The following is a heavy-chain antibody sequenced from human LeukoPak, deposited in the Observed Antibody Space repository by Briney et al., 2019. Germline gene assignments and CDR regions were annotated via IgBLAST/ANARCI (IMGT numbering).Heavy chain of an antibody. CDR1: GFTFSSYW. Sequence: GGSLRLSCAASGFTFSSYWMSWVRQAPGKGLEWVANIKQDGSEKYYVDSVKGRFTISRDNAKNSLYLQMNSLRAEDTAVYYCAKDLWGDYDSYWGQGTLVTVSS. V-gene: IGHV3-7*03. D-gene: IGHD4-17*01. CDR2: IKQDGSEK. CDR3: AKDLWGDYDSY. J-gene: IGHJ4*02.